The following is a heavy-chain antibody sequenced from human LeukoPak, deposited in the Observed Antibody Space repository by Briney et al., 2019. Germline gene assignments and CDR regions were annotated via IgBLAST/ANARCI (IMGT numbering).Heavy chain of an antibody. CDR3: ARESQGYSSGWYNGYCDY. CDR1: GDSVSSNSAA. D-gene: IGHD6-19*01. V-gene: IGHV6-1*01. J-gene: IGHJ4*02. Sequence: SQPLSLTCAISGDSVSSNSAAWHWTRQSPSRGREWLVRTYYRHKWYNYYAISVTSRITINPGTSKNQFSLQLNSVTPEDTAVYDCARESQGYSSGWYNGYCDYWGQGTLVTVSS. CDR2: TYYRHKWYN.